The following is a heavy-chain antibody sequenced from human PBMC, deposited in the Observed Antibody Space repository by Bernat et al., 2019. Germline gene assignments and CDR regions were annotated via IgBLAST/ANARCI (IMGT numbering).Heavy chain of an antibody. Sequence: QVQLQQWGAGLLKPSETLSLTCAVYGGSFSGYYWSWIRQPPGKGLEWIGEINHSGSTNYNPSLKSRVTISVDTSKTQFSLKLSSVTAADTAVYYCARTRAATGTTLWGRKYYFDYWGQGTLVTVSS. J-gene: IGHJ4*02. D-gene: IGHD1-1*01. CDR1: GGSFSGYY. CDR2: INHSGST. CDR3: ARTRAATGTTLWGRKYYFDY. V-gene: IGHV4-34*01.